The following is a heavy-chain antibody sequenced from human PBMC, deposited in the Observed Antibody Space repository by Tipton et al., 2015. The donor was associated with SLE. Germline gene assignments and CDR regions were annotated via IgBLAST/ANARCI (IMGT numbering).Heavy chain of an antibody. CDR3: AREVRGRYSSSGKAFDI. Sequence: SLRLSCAASGFTFSSYEMNWVRQAPGKELEWVSYISSSCSTIYYADSVKGRFTISRDNAKNSLYLQMNSLRAEDTAVYYCAREVRGRYSSSGKAFDIWGQGTMVTVSS. J-gene: IGHJ3*02. V-gene: IGHV3-48*03. CDR1: GFTFSSYE. CDR2: ISSSCSTI. D-gene: IGHD6-6*01.